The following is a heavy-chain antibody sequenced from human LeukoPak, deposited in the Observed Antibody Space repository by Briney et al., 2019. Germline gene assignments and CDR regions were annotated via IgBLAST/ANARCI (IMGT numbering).Heavy chain of an antibody. D-gene: IGHD3-10*01. CDR3: AKGGAVSSKSITLIRGTRRYYYYMDV. Sequence: GGTLRLSCAASGFTFSSYAMNWVRQAPGKGLEWVSAISGSSGRTYYADSVKGRFTISRDNSKNTLFLQMNRLRAEDTAVYYCAKGGAVSSKSITLIRGTRRYYYYMDVWGKGTTVTISS. V-gene: IGHV3-23*01. CDR1: GFTFSSYA. CDR2: ISGSSGRT. J-gene: IGHJ6*03.